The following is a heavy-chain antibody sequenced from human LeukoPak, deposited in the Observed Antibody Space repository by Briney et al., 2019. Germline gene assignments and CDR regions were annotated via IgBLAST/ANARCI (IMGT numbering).Heavy chain of an antibody. J-gene: IGHJ6*02. D-gene: IGHD2-15*01. CDR3: ARHPLVVAATNYCYYGMDV. CDR1: GGSISSSSYY. V-gene: IGHV4-39*01. CDR2: IYYSGST. Sequence: SETLSLTCTVSGGSISSSSYYWGWIRQPPGKGLEWIVSIYYSGSTYYNPSLKSRVTISVDTSKNQFSLKLSSVTAADTAVYYCARHPLVVAATNYCYYGMDVWGQGTTVTVSS.